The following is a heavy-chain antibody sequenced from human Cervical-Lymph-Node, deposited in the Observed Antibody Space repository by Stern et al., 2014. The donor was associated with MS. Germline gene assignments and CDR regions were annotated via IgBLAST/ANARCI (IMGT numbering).Heavy chain of an antibody. J-gene: IGHJ5*02. CDR3: ARGQSPYSLFWVRGLNT. V-gene: IGHV1-8*01. CDR2: MNPNSGNT. D-gene: IGHD3-10*01. CDR1: GYTFTSYD. Sequence: QVQLVESGAEVKKPGASVKVSCKASGYTFTSYDINWVRQATGQGLEWMGWMNPNSGNTGYAQKFQGRVTMTRNTSISTAYMELSSLRSEDTAVYYCARGQSPYSLFWVRGLNTWGQGTLVTVSS.